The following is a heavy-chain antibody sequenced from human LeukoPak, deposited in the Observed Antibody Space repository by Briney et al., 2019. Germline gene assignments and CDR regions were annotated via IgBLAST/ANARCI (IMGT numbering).Heavy chain of an antibody. Sequence: GESLKISCKGSGYSFTNYWIGWVRQMPGKGLEWMGIIYPGDSDTRYSPSFQGQVTISADKSISTAYLQWSSLKASDTAMYYCARHGWDSSGYYYYYMDVWGKGTTVTVSS. J-gene: IGHJ6*03. CDR3: ARHGWDSSGYYYYYMDV. CDR2: IYPGDSDT. V-gene: IGHV5-51*01. CDR1: GYSFTNYW. D-gene: IGHD1-26*01.